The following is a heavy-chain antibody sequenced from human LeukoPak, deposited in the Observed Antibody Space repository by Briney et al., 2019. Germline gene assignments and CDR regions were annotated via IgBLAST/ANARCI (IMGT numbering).Heavy chain of an antibody. CDR1: GFTFSSYW. Sequence: GGSLRLYCAASGFTFSSYWMSWVRQAPGKGLEWVANIKQDGSEKYYVDSVKGRFTISRDNAKNSLYLQMNSLRAEDTAVYYCARDPRSSTSFPNWFDPWGQGTLVTVSS. J-gene: IGHJ5*02. V-gene: IGHV3-7*01. CDR2: IKQDGSEK. CDR3: ARDPRSSTSFPNWFDP. D-gene: IGHD2-2*01.